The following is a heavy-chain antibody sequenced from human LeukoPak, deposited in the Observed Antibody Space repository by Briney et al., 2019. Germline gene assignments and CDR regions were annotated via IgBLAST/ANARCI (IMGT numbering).Heavy chain of an antibody. J-gene: IGHJ4*02. V-gene: IGHV3-7*01. CDR1: GFTFTKFW. Sequence: GGSLRLSCAASGFTFTKFWMSWVRQAPGKGLEWVANIQEDGKKENYVDSVRGRFTISRDNAKNSIYLQMNSLRVEDTAVYYCAKDIVGGGDDYWGQGTLVIVSS. D-gene: IGHD2-21*02. CDR3: AKDIVGGGDDY. CDR2: IQEDGKKE.